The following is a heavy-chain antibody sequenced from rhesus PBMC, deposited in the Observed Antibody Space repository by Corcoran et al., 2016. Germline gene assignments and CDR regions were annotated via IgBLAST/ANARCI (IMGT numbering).Heavy chain of an antibody. CDR3: ARARSWNNRFDV. V-gene: IGHV4-81*01. Sequence: QVQLQESGPGLVKPSETLSLTCAVSGGSISGYYWSWIRQPPGKGLEGIGNIDGNIADTNNHPSLKSRVTTSKDTSKNQFSLKLSSVTAADTALYYCARARSWNNRFDVWGPGVLVTVSS. J-gene: IGHJ5-1*01. CDR2: IDGNIADT. D-gene: IGHD2-39*01. CDR1: GGSISGYY.